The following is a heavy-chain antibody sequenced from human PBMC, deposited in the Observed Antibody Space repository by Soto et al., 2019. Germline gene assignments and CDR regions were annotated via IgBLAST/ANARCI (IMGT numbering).Heavy chain of an antibody. CDR2: ISAYNGNT. J-gene: IGHJ6*03. V-gene: IGHV1-18*01. CDR3: ARGTNRYCSSTSCQTNYYYYYYMDV. CDR1: GYTFTSYG. Sequence: GASVKVSCKASGYTFTSYGISWVRQAPGQGLKWMGWISAYNGNTNYAQKLQGRVTMTTDTSTSTAYMELRSLRSDDTAVYYCARGTNRYCSSTSCQTNYYYYYYMDVWGKGTTVTVSS. D-gene: IGHD2-2*01.